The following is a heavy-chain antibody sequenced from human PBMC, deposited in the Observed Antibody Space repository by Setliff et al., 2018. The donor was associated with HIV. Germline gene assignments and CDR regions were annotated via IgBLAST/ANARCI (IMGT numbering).Heavy chain of an antibody. J-gene: IGHJ4*02. D-gene: IGHD2-2*01. Sequence: GGSLRLSCAASGFTFSSYWMSWVRQAPGKGLEWVANIKQDGSEKYYVDSVKGRFTISRDNAKNSLYLQMNSLRAEDTAVYYWARDIHCSSTSCYVYLDYFDYWGQGTLVTVSS. CDR1: GFTFSSYW. CDR2: IKQDGSEK. CDR3: ARDIHCSSTSCYVYLDYFDY. V-gene: IGHV3-7*01.